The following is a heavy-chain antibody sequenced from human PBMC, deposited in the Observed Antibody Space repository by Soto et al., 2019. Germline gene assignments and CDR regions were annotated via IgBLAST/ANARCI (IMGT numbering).Heavy chain of an antibody. J-gene: IGHJ4*02. D-gene: IGHD6-13*01. CDR1: GLTFTNAW. V-gene: IGHV3-33*08. CDR3: ARGRHPGIAAADDFDY. Sequence: GGSLRLSCAASGLTFTNAWMNWVRQAPGKGLEWVAVIWYDGSNKYYADSVKGRFTISRDNSKNTLYLQMNSLRAEDTAVYYCARGRHPGIAAADDFDYWGQGTLVTVSS. CDR2: IWYDGSNK.